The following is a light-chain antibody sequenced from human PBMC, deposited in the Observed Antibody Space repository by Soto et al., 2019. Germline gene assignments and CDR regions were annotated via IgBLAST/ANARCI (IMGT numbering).Light chain of an antibody. CDR3: QQYNSYFRT. CDR1: QSVSSR. Sequence: DIQMTQSPSTLSASVGDRVTITCRASQSVSSRLAWYQQKPGKAPKLLIYKASNLESGVPSRFSGSGSGTEFTLAISSLQPDDFETYYCQQYNSYFRTFGQGTKV. CDR2: KAS. J-gene: IGKJ1*01. V-gene: IGKV1-5*03.